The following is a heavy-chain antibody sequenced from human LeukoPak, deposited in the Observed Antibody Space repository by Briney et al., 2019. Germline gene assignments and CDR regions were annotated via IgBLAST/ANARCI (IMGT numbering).Heavy chain of an antibody. CDR1: GFTFSSYA. CDR3: AKGDLCSGGSCYFSWFDP. D-gene: IGHD2-15*01. J-gene: IGHJ5*02. CDR2: ISGSGGST. Sequence: PGGSLRLSCAASGFTFSSYAISWLRQAPGKGLEWVSAISGSGGSTYYADSVKGRFTISRDNSKNTLYLQMNSLRAEDTAVYYCAKGDLCSGGSCYFSWFDPWGQGTLVTVSS. V-gene: IGHV3-23*01.